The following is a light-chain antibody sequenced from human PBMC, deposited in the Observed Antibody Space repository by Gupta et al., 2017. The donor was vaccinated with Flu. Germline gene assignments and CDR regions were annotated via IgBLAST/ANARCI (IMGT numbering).Light chain of an antibody. CDR3: MQALQTPPAS. CDR1: QSLLHSNGYNY. J-gene: IGKJ2*01. CDR2: LGS. Sequence: DSVMTQSPLSLPVTAGEPASISCRSSQSLLHSNGYNYLDWYLQKPGQSPQLLIYLGSNRSSGVPDRFSGSGSGTDFTLKISRVEAEDVGVYFCMQALQTPPASFGQGTKLEIK. V-gene: IGKV2-28*01.